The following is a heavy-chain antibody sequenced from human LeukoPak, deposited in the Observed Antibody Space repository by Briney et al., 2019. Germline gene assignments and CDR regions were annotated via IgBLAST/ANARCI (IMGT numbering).Heavy chain of an antibody. CDR1: GGSISSGGYY. J-gene: IGHJ5*02. Sequence: SETLSLTCTVSGGSISSGGYYWSWIRQPPGKGLEWIGYIYYSGSTNYNPSLKSRVTISVDTSKNQFSLKLSSVTAADTAVYYCARLRASSSWYGRYNWFDPWGQGTLVTVSS. V-gene: IGHV4-61*08. CDR3: ARLRASSSWYGRYNWFDP. D-gene: IGHD6-13*01. CDR2: IYYSGST.